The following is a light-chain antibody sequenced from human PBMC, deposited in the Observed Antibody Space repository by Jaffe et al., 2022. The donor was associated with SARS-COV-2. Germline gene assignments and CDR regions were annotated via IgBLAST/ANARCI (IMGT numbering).Light chain of an antibody. J-gene: IGLJ2*01. Sequence: QSALTQPASVSGSPGQSITISCAGASSDIGYYKYVSWYQQHPGKGPKLMIYDVSNRPSGVSNRFSGSKSGNTASLTISGLQAEDEADYYCSSYTTSRTVVFGGGTKLTVL. CDR3: SSYTTSRTVV. CDR2: DVS. V-gene: IGLV2-14*03. CDR1: SSDIGYYKY.